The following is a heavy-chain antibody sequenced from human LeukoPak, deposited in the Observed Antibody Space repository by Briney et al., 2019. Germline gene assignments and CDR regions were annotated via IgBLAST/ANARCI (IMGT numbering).Heavy chain of an antibody. CDR2: ITGGGSGI. CDR3: AKWGDYDVLTGYYVSDY. V-gene: IGHV3-23*01. D-gene: IGHD3-9*01. CDR1: GFTFSNYA. Sequence: GASLRLSCAASGFTFSNYAMSWVRQAPGKGLEWVSAITGGGSGIYYADSMKSRFTISRDNPKNTLYLQINSLRAEDTAVYYCAKWGDYDVLTGYYVSDYWGQGTLVTVSS. J-gene: IGHJ4*02.